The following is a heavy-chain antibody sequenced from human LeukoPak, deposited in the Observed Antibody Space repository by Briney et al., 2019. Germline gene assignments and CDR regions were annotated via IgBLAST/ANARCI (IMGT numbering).Heavy chain of an antibody. CDR2: INHSGST. D-gene: IGHD2-15*01. V-gene: IGHV4-34*01. Sequence: SETLSLTCAVYGGSFSGYYWSWIRQPPGKGLEWIGEINHSGSTNYNPSLKSRVTISVDTSKNQFSLKLSYVTAADTAVYYCARGGRGYYYYYMDVWGKGTTVTISS. J-gene: IGHJ6*03. CDR1: GGSFSGYY. CDR3: ARGGRGYYYYYMDV.